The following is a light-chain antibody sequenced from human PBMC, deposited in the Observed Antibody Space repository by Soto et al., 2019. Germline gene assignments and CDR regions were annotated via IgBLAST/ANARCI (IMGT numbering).Light chain of an antibody. V-gene: IGKV3-11*01. J-gene: IGKJ4*01. CDR1: QTVGSY. Sequence: EIVLTQSPATMSLSPGERATLSCRASQTVGSYLAWYQQKPGQAPRLLIYNASNRATGIPARFGGSGSGTDFTLTISSLETEDFAVYYCQQRSNWPLTFGGGTKVETK. CDR2: NAS. CDR3: QQRSNWPLT.